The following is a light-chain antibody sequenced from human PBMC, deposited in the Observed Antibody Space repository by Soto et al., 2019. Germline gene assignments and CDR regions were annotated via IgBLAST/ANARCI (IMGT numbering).Light chain of an antibody. Sequence: ELVLTQSPAPLSVSPGEGVTLSCRARQSVNNNLAWYQQKPGQAPSLLIHGASTRAAGVPARFSGSGSGTEFTLTISSLQSEDSAVYYCQEYNRRPPATFGQGTKVEIK. V-gene: IGKV3-15*01. CDR2: GAS. CDR1: QSVNNN. J-gene: IGKJ1*01. CDR3: QEYNRRPPAT.